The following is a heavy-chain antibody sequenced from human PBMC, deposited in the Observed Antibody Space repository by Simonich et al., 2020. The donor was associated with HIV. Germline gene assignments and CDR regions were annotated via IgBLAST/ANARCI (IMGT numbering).Heavy chain of an antibody. V-gene: IGHV4-34*02. CDR1: GGSFSGHY. D-gene: IGHD3-10*01. CDR2: LNHSGTS. Sequence: QVQLQQWGAGLLEPSETLSLTFAVYGGSFSGHYWTWIRQPPGKGREWIGELNHSGTSNYNPSLKSRVTIAVDSSKNQFSLKLNSVTAADTAVYYCARHFWVGESWGAFDFWGQGTMVTVSS. CDR3: ARHFWVGESWGAFDF. J-gene: IGHJ3*01.